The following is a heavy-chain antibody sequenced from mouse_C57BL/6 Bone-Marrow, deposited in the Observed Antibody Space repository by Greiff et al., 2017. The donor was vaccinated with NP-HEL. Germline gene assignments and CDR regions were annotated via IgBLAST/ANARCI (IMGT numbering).Heavy chain of an antibody. CDR1: GYTFTSYW. Sequence: QVQLKQPGAELVKPGASVKVSCKASGYTFTSYWMHWVKQRPGQGLEWIGRIHPSDSDTNYNQKFKGKATLTVDKSSSTAYMQLSSLTSEDSAVYYCAIGEDYYAMDYWGQGTSVTVSS. V-gene: IGHV1-74*01. J-gene: IGHJ4*01. CDR3: AIGEDYYAMDY. CDR2: IHPSDSDT.